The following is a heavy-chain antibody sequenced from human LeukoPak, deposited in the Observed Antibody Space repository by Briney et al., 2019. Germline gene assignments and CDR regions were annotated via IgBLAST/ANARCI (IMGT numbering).Heavy chain of an antibody. J-gene: IGHJ4*02. CDR1: GYTFTGYY. CDR2: INPNSGGT. V-gene: IGHV1-2*02. Sequence: ASVKVSRKASGYTFTGYYMHWVRQAPGQGLEWMGWINPNSGGTNYAQKFQGRVTMTRDTSISTAYMELSRLRSDDTAVYYCARGSNYYYDSSGYYYFDYWGQGTLVTVSS. CDR3: ARGSNYYYDSSGYYYFDY. D-gene: IGHD3-22*01.